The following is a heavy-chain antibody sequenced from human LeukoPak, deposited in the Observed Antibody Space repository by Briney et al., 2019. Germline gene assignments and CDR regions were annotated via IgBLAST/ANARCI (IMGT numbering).Heavy chain of an antibody. Sequence: SETLSLTCTVSGGSISGYCWSWIRQPAGKGLEWIWRIYSSGSSNYNPSLKNRGTLSVETSKNKLLLQLSSVTAADTADYYCARENWGSDYWGQGTLVTVSS. CDR1: GGSISGYC. CDR2: IYSSGSS. J-gene: IGHJ4*02. V-gene: IGHV4-4*07. CDR3: ARENWGSDY. D-gene: IGHD7-27*01.